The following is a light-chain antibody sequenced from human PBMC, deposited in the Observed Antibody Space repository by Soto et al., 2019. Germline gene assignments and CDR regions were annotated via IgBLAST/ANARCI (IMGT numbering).Light chain of an antibody. J-gene: IGKJ5*01. V-gene: IGKV3-20*01. Sequence: EIVLTQSPGTLSLSPWERATLSCRASQSVSSSYLAWYQQKPGQAPRLLIYGASRRATGIPDRVSGSGSGTDFTLTISRLEPDDFAVYYCQQHGTSPITFGQGTRLEIK. CDR2: GAS. CDR1: QSVSSSY. CDR3: QQHGTSPIT.